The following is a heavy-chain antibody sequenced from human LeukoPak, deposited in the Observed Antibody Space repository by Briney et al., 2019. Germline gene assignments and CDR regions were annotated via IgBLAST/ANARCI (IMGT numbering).Heavy chain of an antibody. CDR2: ISGSGGST. D-gene: IGHD3-22*01. CDR1: GFTFSSYA. V-gene: IGHV3-23*01. Sequence: GGSLRLSCAASGFTFSSYAMSWVRQAPGKGLEWVSAISGSGGSTYYADSVKGRFTISRDNSKNTLYLQMNSLSAEDTAVFYCAKGKKGEIYDSSGYFSQDFDYWGQGTLVTVSS. J-gene: IGHJ4*02. CDR3: AKGKKGEIYDSSGYFSQDFDY.